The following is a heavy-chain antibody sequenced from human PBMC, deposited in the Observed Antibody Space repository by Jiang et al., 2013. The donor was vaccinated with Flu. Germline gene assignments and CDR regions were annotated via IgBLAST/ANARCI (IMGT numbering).Heavy chain of an antibody. CDR2: IYYTGST. J-gene: IGHJ4*02. D-gene: IGHD2-2*01. CDR3: ARICIVVEVGQRNSRYFDY. V-gene: IGHV4-39*07. CDR1: GGSISSSSYY. Sequence: GSGLVKPSETLSLTCTVSGGSISSSSYYWGWIRQPPGKGLEWIGSIYYTGSTYDNPSLKSRVTISIDTSKNQFSLKLSSVTAADTALYYCARICIVVEVGQRNSRYFDYWGQGTLVTVSS.